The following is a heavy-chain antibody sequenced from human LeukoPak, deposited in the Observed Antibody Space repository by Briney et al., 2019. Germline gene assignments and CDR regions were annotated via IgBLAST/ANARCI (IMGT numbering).Heavy chain of an antibody. J-gene: IGHJ4*02. Sequence: PSETLSLTCTVSGGSISSSSYCWGWIRQPPGKGLEWIGSICYSGSTFYNPSLKSRVTLSVDTSKNQFSLKLSSVTAADTAVYYCARVDPDSSSTLEVFDYWGQGTLVTVSS. V-gene: IGHV4-39*07. CDR1: GGSISSSSYC. D-gene: IGHD6-6*01. CDR3: ARVDPDSSSTLEVFDY. CDR2: ICYSGST.